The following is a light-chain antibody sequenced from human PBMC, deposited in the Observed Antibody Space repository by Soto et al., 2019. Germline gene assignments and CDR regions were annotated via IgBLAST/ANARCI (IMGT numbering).Light chain of an antibody. CDR3: QQYYSYLIT. Sequence: AIRMTQSPSSFSASTGDRGTITCRASQGISRYLAWYQQKPGKAPKLLIYAASTLQSGVPSRFSGSGSGTDFTLTISCLQSEDFATYYCQQYYSYLITFGQGTRLEIK. CDR1: QGISRY. J-gene: IGKJ5*01. V-gene: IGKV1-8*01. CDR2: AAS.